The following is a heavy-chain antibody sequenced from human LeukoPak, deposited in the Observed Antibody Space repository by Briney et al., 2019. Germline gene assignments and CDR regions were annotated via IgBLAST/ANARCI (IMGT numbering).Heavy chain of an antibody. J-gene: IGHJ4*02. CDR2: IKEDATEK. CDR3: ATFNNFANG. Sequence: PGGSLXLSCAASGFTFSSYWMSWVRQAPGQGLEWVANIKEDATEKYYVDSVKGRFTISRDNAKKSLYLQMNSLRVEDTAVYYCATFNNFANGWGQGTLVTVSS. D-gene: IGHD1-1*01. CDR1: GFTFSSYW. V-gene: IGHV3-7*01.